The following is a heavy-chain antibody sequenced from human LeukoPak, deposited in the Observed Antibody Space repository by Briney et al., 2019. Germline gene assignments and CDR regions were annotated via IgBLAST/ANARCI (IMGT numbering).Heavy chain of an antibody. CDR2: IWYDATNK. CDR1: GFTFGNYG. D-gene: IGHD4-23*01. CDR3: ARDRYGGNSPFDY. Sequence: PGGSLRLSCAASGFTFGNYGMHWVRQAPGKGLEWVAVIWYDATNKYYADSVKGRFTISRDNSKNTLYLQMNSLRAEDTAVYYCARDRYGGNSPFDYWGQGTLVTVSS. J-gene: IGHJ4*02. V-gene: IGHV3-33*01.